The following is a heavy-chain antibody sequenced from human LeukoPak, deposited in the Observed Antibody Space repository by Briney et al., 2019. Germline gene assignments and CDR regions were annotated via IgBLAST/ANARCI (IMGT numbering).Heavy chain of an antibody. V-gene: IGHV4-34*01. D-gene: IGHD2-8*02. CDR2: INHSGST. CDR1: GGSFSGYY. CDR3: ARSGFGYGGLWWYYFDY. Sequence: PSETLSLTCAVYGGSFSGYYWSWIRQPPGKGLEWIGEINHSGSTNYNPSLKSRVTISVDTSKNQFSLKLSSVTAADTAVYYCARSGFGYGGLWWYYFDYWGQGTLVTVPS. J-gene: IGHJ4*02.